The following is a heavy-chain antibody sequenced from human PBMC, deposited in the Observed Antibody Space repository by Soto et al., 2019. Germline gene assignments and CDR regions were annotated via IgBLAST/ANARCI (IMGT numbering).Heavy chain of an antibody. CDR2: INAGNGNT. D-gene: IGHD1-26*01. CDR3: ARGLGLYYFDY. Sequence: ASVKVSCKASGYTFTSYSMHWVRQAPGQRLEWMGWINAGNGNTKYSQKFQGRVTITRDTSASTAYMELSSLRSEDTAVYYCARGLGLYYFDYWGQGTLVSVSS. CDR1: GYTFTSYS. V-gene: IGHV1-3*01. J-gene: IGHJ4*02.